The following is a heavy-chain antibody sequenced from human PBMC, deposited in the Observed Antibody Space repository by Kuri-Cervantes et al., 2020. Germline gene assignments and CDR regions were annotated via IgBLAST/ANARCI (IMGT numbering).Heavy chain of an antibody. Sequence: ETLSLTCAASGLTFSSYDMHWVRQATGKGLEWVSAIGTAGDTYYPGSVKGRFTISRENAKNSLYLQMNSLRAGDTAVYYCARGVAGTQAGYYYYGMDVWGQGTTVTVSS. V-gene: IGHV3-13*01. CDR1: GLTFSSYD. D-gene: IGHD6-19*01. J-gene: IGHJ6*02. CDR3: ARGVAGTQAGYYYYGMDV. CDR2: IGTAGDT.